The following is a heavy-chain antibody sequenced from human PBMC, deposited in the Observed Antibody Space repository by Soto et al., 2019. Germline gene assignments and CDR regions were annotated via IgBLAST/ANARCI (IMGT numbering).Heavy chain of an antibody. V-gene: IGHV3-23*01. Sequence: GGSLRLSCAASGFTFSSYAMSWVRQAPGKGLEWVSAISGSGGSTYYADSVKGRFTISRDNSKNTLYLQMNSLRAEDTAVYYCAKDLTGVPGDIVLMVPALDYWGQGTLVTVSS. CDR1: GFTFSSYA. D-gene: IGHD2-8*01. CDR2: ISGSGGST. CDR3: AKDLTGVPGDIVLMVPALDY. J-gene: IGHJ4*02.